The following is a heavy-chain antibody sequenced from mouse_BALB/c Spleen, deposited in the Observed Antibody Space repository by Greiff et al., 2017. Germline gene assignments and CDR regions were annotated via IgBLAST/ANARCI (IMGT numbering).Heavy chain of an antibody. CDR3: ARSMSPLRLPFAY. D-gene: IGHD1-2*01. Sequence: DVMLVESGGGLVQPGGSRKLSCAASGFTFSSFGMHWVRQAPEKGLEWVAYISSGSSTIYYADTVKGRFTISRDNPKNTLFLQMTSLRSEDTAMYYCARSMSPLRLPFAYWGQGTLVTVSA. CDR2: ISSGSSTI. CDR1: GFTFSSFG. V-gene: IGHV5-17*02. J-gene: IGHJ3*01.